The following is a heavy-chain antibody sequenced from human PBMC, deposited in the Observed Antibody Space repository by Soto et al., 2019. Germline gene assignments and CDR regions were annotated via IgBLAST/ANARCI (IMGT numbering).Heavy chain of an antibody. CDR3: ARVGEIIGDY. CDR1: GGSISTRGYY. V-gene: IGHV4-31*03. J-gene: IGHJ4*02. CDR2: IYYSGST. Sequence: LSLTCTVSGGSISTRGYYWSWIRQHPGKGLEWIGYIYYSGSTYYNPSLKSRVTLSVDTSKNQFSLKLISVTAADTAVYYCARVGEIIGDYWGQGTLVTVSS. D-gene: IGHD3-10*01.